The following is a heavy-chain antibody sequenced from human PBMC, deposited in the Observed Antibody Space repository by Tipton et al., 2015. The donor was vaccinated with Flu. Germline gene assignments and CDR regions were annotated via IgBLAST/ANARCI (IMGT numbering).Heavy chain of an antibody. CDR2: MYYSGST. J-gene: IGHJ4*02. CDR1: GGSISSGTYY. V-gene: IGHV4-31*03. D-gene: IGHD4-23*01. Sequence: TLSLTCTVSGGSISSGTYYWSWIRQHPGKGLEWIGFMYYSGSTSYNPSLKSRVSISVDTSKNQFSLKPSSVTAADTAVYYCARGGGGNPNDYWGQGTLVTVSS. CDR3: ARGGGGNPNDY.